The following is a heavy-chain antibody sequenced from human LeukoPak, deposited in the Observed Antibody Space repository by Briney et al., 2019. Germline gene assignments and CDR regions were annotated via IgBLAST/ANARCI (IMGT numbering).Heavy chain of an antibody. J-gene: IGHJ6*03. CDR1: GGTFSSYA. Sequence: ASVKVSCKASGGTFSSYAVNWVRQAPGHGLEWMGGIIPLFNTANYAQKFQGRVTIAADESTRTAYMELSSLRSEDTAVYYCARGVINGDQYYYSYYMGVWGKGTTVTVSS. D-gene: IGHD3-10*01. CDR3: ARGVINGDQYYYSYYMGV. V-gene: IGHV1-69*13. CDR2: IIPLFNTA.